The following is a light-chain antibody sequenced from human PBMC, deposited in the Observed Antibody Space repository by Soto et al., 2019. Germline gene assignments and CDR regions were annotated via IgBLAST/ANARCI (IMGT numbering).Light chain of an antibody. Sequence: QLVLTQPPSVSAAPGQKVTISCSGSSSNIGNNYVSWYQHLPGTAPKLLIYDNNERPSGIPDRFSGSKSGTSATLGITGLQTGDEADYYCGTWDTSLSAVVFGGGTQLTVL. CDR3: GTWDTSLSAVV. CDR2: DNN. V-gene: IGLV1-51*01. CDR1: SSNIGNNY. J-gene: IGLJ2*01.